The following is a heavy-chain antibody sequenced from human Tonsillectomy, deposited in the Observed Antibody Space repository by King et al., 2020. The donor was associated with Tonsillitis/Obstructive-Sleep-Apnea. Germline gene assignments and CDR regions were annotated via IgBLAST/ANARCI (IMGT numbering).Heavy chain of an antibody. J-gene: IGHJ6*03. V-gene: IGHV1-3*01. CDR3: ARDGGYWSSTSCYRYYYYMDV. CDR1: GYTFTSYA. D-gene: IGHD2-2*01. CDR2: INAGNGNT. Sequence: QLVQSGAEVKKPGASVKVSCKASGYTFTSYAMHWVRQAPGQRLEWMGWINAGNGNTKYSQKFQGRVTITRDTSASTAYMELSSLRSEDTAVYYCARDGGYWSSTSCYRYYYYMDVWGKGTTVTVSS.